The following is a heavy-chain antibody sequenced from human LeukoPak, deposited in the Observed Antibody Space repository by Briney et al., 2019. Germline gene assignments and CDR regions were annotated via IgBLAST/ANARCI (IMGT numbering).Heavy chain of an antibody. CDR2: IKQDGSDE. J-gene: IGHJ4*02. CDR1: GFTFSSYR. D-gene: IGHD6-13*01. V-gene: IGHV3-7*01. Sequence: EGSLRLSCAASGFTFSSYRMSWVRLAPGKGLEWVANIKQDGSDEHYVDSVKGRFTISRDNGKNSLYLQMNSLRAEDTAGYYCARDHTYSSSWYGLDYWGQGTLVTVSS. CDR3: ARDHTYSSSWYGLDY.